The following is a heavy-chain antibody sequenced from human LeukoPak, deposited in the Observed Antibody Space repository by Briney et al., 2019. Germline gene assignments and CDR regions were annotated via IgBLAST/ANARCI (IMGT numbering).Heavy chain of an antibody. Sequence: PGGSLRLSCAASGFTFRSYAMTWVRQAPGKGLEWVSTISGGGGTTYYADSVTGRFTISGDNSNNTVYLQMNSLRAEDTAVYYCAKHSGGVTRGMDVWGQGTTVTVSS. V-gene: IGHV3-23*01. CDR1: GFTFRSYA. J-gene: IGHJ6*02. CDR2: ISGGGGTT. D-gene: IGHD4-17*01. CDR3: AKHSGGVTRGMDV.